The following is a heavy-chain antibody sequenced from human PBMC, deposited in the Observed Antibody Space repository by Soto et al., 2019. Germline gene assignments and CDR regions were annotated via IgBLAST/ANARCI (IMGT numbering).Heavy chain of an antibody. CDR3: TTGFSSGWFDY. Sequence: EVQLVESGGGLVKPGGSLRLSCAASGFTFINTWMSWVRQAPGKGLAWVGRVKSKTDGGTTDYAPSVRGRFIISRDDSQKMVYLQMNSLKTEDSGVYFCTTGFSSGWFDYWGQGILVTVSS. CDR2: VKSKTDGGTT. D-gene: IGHD6-19*01. CDR1: GFTFINTW. J-gene: IGHJ4*02. V-gene: IGHV3-15*01.